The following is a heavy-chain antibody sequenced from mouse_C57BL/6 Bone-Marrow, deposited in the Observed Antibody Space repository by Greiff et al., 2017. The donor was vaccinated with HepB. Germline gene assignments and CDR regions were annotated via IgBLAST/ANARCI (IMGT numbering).Heavy chain of an antibody. Sequence: EVQRVESGGGLVQPGGSLKLSCAASGFTFSDYYMYWVRQTPEKRLEWVAYISNGGGSTYYPDTVKGRFTISRDNAKNTLYLQMSRLKSEDTAMYYCARRYYGSSYRGYAMDYWGQGTSVTVSS. CDR1: GFTFSDYY. CDR2: ISNGGGST. D-gene: IGHD1-1*01. V-gene: IGHV5-12*01. CDR3: ARRYYGSSYRGYAMDY. J-gene: IGHJ4*01.